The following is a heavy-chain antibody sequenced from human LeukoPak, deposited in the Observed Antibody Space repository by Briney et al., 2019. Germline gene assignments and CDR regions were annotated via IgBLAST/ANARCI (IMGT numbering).Heavy chain of an antibody. Sequence: SETLSLTCTVSGGSVSRDNYSWSWIRQPPGKGLEWIGYISYSGSTNYNPSLKSRVTISVDTSKNQFSLKLSSVTAADTAVYYCARGRRYSNYYYYGMDVWGHGTTVTVSS. CDR2: ISYSGST. CDR3: ARGRRYSNYYYYGMDV. CDR1: GGSVSRDNYS. J-gene: IGHJ6*02. V-gene: IGHV4-61*01. D-gene: IGHD4-11*01.